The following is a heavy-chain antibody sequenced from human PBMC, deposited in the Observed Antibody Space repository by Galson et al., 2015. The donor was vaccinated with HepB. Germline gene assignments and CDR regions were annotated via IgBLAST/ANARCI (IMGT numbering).Heavy chain of an antibody. J-gene: IGHJ4*02. CDR2: IIPIFDTA. V-gene: IGHV1-69*13. D-gene: IGHD3-3*01. Sequence: SVKVSCKASGDTFNSYAISWVRQAPGQGLEWMGGIIPIFDTANYAHTLQGRVTITADESTSTAYMELSSLRPEDTAVYYCARLHGSLEKTPYPFDYWGQGTLVTVSS. CDR3: ARLHGSLEKTPYPFDY. CDR1: GDTFNSYA.